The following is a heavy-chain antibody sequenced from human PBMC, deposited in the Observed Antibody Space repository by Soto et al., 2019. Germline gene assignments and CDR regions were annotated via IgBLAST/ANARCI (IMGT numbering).Heavy chain of an antibody. D-gene: IGHD1-1*01. CDR3: AISAWNDGGPLNWLDP. CDR1: GGTLTSYA. V-gene: IGHV1-69*01. CDR2: VVPMLNIL. Sequence: QVQVVQSGAEVRKPGSSLKVSCKASGGTLTSYAVNWVRQAPGQGLEWMGVVVPMLNILKYAQRFLGRVTITADESTTTAFMELSSLRSEDTAVYYCAISAWNDGGPLNWLDPCGQGTLVTVSS. J-gene: IGHJ5*02.